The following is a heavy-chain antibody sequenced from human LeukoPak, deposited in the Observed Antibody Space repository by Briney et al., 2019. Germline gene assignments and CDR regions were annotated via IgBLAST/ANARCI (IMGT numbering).Heavy chain of an antibody. Sequence: GGSLRLSCSTSGFTFSNHFMHWVRQAPGKGLEYVSSIGPNGASTLYADSVKGRFTISRDNSKNALYLQLASLRLEDTALYYCVKDLTGTWSFDYWGQGILVTVSS. D-gene: IGHD3-9*01. V-gene: IGHV3-64D*06. CDR3: VKDLTGTWSFDY. CDR1: GFTFSNHF. CDR2: IGPNGAST. J-gene: IGHJ4*02.